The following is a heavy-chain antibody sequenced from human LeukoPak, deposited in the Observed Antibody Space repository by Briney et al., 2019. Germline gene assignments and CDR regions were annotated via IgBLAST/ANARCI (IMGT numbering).Heavy chain of an antibody. D-gene: IGHD2-2*01. CDR3: AGLYCSSTSCTYNWFDP. CDR2: ISAYNGNT. J-gene: IGHJ5*02. Sequence: GASVKVSCRASGYTFTIYGISWVRQAPGQGLEWIGWISAYNGNTNYAQKLQGRVTMTTDTSTSTAYMELRSLRSDDTAVYYCAGLYCSSTSCTYNWFDPWGQGTLVTVSS. CDR1: GYTFTIYG. V-gene: IGHV1-18*01.